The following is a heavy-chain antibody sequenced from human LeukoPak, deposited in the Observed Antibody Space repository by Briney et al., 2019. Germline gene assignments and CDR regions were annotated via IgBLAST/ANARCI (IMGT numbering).Heavy chain of an antibody. V-gene: IGHV1-2*02. J-gene: IGHJ5*02. CDR1: GYTFTGYY. CDR2: INPNSGGA. D-gene: IGHD2-15*01. CDR3: AKGPPEYCSGGSCHSGRNWIDP. Sequence: ASVKVSCKASGYTFTGYYMHWVRQAPGQGLEWMGWINPNSGGADYARKFQGRVTMTRDTSISTAYMALSRLRSDDTAVYYCAKGPPEYCSGGSCHSGRNWIDPWGQGTLVTVSS.